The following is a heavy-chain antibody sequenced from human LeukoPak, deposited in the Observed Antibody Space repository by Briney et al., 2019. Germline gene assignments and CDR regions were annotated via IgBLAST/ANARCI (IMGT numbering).Heavy chain of an antibody. CDR1: GGSINNYY. Sequence: SETLSLTCTVSGGSINNYYWNWIRQPPGEGLEWIGYIFYSGGTSYNPSLKSRVTVSLDSSKNQFSLNMRSVTAADTAVYYCARGPTLTTDYCGQGILVTVSS. V-gene: IGHV4-59*01. CDR2: IFYSGGT. J-gene: IGHJ4*02. D-gene: IGHD4-17*01. CDR3: ARGPTLTTDY.